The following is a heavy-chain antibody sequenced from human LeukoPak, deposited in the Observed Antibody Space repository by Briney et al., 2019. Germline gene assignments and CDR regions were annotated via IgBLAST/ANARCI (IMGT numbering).Heavy chain of an antibody. D-gene: IGHD6-19*01. CDR1: GGPIGSSGFY. CDR3: VRHVSSGWDYYNGLDV. J-gene: IGHJ6*02. CDR2: IYYPEST. V-gene: IGHV4-39*01. Sequence: SETLSLTCKVSGGPIGSSGFYWGWIRQPPGKGLEWIGSIYYPESTHYNPSLESRVTISVATSKYQVSLTLSSVTATDTAVYYCVRHVSSGWDYYNGLDVWGQGTTVTVSS.